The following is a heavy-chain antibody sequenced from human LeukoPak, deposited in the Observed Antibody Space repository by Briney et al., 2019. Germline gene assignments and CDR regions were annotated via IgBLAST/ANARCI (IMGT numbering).Heavy chain of an antibody. CDR3: ARISSYKSPADY. CDR2: INPTGNST. Sequence: ASVKVSCKASGYTFSIYYMDWVRQAPGPGLEWMGIINPTGNSTTYAQKFQGRLTMTRDTSTSTVYMELSSLRSEDTAVYYCARISSYKSPADYWGQGTLVTVSS. J-gene: IGHJ4*02. D-gene: IGHD6-6*01. V-gene: IGHV1-46*01. CDR1: GYTFSIYY.